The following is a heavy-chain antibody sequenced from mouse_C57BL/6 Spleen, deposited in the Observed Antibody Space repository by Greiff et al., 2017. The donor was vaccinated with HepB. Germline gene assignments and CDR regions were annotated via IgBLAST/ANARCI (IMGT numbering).Heavy chain of an antibody. CDR1: GYTFTSYW. CDR2: IDPSDSYT. J-gene: IGHJ3*01. V-gene: IGHV1-69*01. D-gene: IGHD2-5*01. Sequence: QVQLQQSGAELVMPGASVKLSCKASGYTFTSYWMHWVKQRPGQGLEWIGEIDPSDSYTNYNQKFKGKSTLTVDKSSSTAYMQLSSLTSEDSAVYYCARGSNYEGWFAYWGQGTLVTVSA. CDR3: ARGSNYEGWFAY.